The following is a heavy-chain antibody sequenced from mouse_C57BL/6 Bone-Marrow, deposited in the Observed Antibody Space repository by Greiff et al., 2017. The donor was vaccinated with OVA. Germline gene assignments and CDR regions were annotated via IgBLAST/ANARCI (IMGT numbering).Heavy chain of an antibody. CDR3: TRSPLITTVYYYAMDY. CDR2: IDPETGGT. J-gene: IGHJ4*01. V-gene: IGHV1-15*01. CDR1: GYTFTDYE. D-gene: IGHD1-1*01. Sequence: VKLQQSGAELVRPGASVTLSCKASGYTFTDYEMHWVKQTPVHGLEWIGAIDPETGGTAYNQKFKGKAILTADKSSSTAYMELRSLTSEDSAVYYCTRSPLITTVYYYAMDYWGQGTSVTVSS.